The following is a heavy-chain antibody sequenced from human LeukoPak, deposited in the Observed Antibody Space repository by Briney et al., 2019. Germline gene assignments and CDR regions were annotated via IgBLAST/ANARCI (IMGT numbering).Heavy chain of an antibody. CDR1: GFTFTTYW. V-gene: IGHV3-23*01. CDR2: ISGSGGST. J-gene: IGHJ6*02. D-gene: IGHD3-10*01. CDR3: AKSRNYYGSGSYYKGYYYYYGMDV. Sequence: PGGSLRLSCEASGFTFTTYWIHWVRQAPGKGLEWVSAISGSGGSTYYADSVKGRFTISRDNSKNTLYLQMNSLRAEDTAVYYCAKSRNYYGSGSYYKGYYYYYGMDVWGQGTTVTVSS.